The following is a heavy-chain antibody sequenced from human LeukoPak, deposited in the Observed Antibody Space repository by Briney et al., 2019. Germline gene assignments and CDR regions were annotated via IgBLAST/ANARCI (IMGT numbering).Heavy chain of an antibody. D-gene: IGHD6-19*01. CDR3: TTDHSSGWYLGINY. J-gene: IGHJ4*02. Sequence: ASVKVSCKASGYTFTSYDINWVRQATGQGLEWMGWMNPNSGNTGYAQKFQGRVTMTRNTSISTAYMELSSLRSEDTAVYYCTTDHSSGWYLGINYWGQGTLVTVSS. CDR1: GYTFTSYD. CDR2: MNPNSGNT. V-gene: IGHV1-8*01.